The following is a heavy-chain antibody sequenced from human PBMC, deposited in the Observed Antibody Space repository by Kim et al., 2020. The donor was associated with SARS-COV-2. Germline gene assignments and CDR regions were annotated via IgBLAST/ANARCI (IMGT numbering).Heavy chain of an antibody. V-gene: IGHV1-69*01. CDR3: ARVARQWELLNY. J-gene: IGHJ4*02. D-gene: IGHD1-26*01. Sequence: NYAKKIKGRVTITADESTSKAYMELSSLRSEDTAVYYCARVARQWELLNYWGQGTLVTVSS.